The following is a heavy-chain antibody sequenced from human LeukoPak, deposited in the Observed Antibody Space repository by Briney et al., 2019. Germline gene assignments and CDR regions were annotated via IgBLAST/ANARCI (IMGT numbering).Heavy chain of an antibody. CDR2: INPNSGGT. J-gene: IGHJ4*02. D-gene: IGHD5-18*01. CDR1: GYTFTGYY. V-gene: IGHV1-2*02. Sequence: GASVKVSCKASGYTFTGYYMHLVRQAPGQGLEWMGWINPNSGGTNYAQKFQGRVTMTRDTSISTAYMELSGLTSDDTAVYYCARDLGHSYGIGYWGQGTLVTVSS. CDR3: ARDLGHSYGIGY.